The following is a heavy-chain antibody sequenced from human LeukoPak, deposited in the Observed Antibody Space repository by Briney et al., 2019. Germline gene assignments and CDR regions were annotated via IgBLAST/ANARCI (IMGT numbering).Heavy chain of an antibody. V-gene: IGHV1-2*02. CDR1: GHTFTGYY. CDR2: INPNSGGT. J-gene: IGHJ4*02. D-gene: IGHD5-12*01. Sequence: ASVKVTCKASGHTFTGYYMHWVRRAPGQGLEWMGWINPNSGGTNYAQKFQGRVTMTRDTSISTAYMELSRLRSDDTAVYYCARVSPYDRVIDYWGQGTLVTVSS. CDR3: ARVSPYDRVIDY.